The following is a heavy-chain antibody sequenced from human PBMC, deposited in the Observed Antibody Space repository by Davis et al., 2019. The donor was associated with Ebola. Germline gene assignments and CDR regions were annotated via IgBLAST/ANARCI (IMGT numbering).Heavy chain of an antibody. Sequence: ASVKVSCKASGYTFTGYYMHWVRQAPGQGLEWMGWINPNSGGTNYAQKFQGRVTMTRDTSISTAYMELSRLRSDDTAVYYCARVTIFGVVIPGGFGYWGQGTLVTVSS. D-gene: IGHD3-3*01. CDR3: ARVTIFGVVIPGGFGY. CDR2: INPNSGGT. V-gene: IGHV1-2*02. J-gene: IGHJ4*02. CDR1: GYTFTGYY.